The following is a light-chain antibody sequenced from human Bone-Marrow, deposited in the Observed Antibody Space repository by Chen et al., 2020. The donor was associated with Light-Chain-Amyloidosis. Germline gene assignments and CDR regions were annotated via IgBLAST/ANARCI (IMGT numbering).Light chain of an antibody. CDR2: GSS. J-gene: IGKJ4*01. V-gene: IGKV3-20*01. CDR1: QTISSNY. Sequence: EIVSTQSPGTLPLAPGEGANLSCRASQTISSNYLTWYQQKFGQAPRLLIYGSSSRATGIPDRFTGSGSGTDFTLTINRLEPEDFAMYYCQQYGTSPLTFGGGTKVEIQ. CDR3: QQYGTSPLT.